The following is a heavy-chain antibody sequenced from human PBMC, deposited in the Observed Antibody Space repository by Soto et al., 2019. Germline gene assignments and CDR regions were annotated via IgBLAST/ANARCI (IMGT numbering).Heavy chain of an antibody. J-gene: IGHJ4*02. CDR2: INHSGST. D-gene: IGHD4-17*01. Sequence: SETLSLTCAVYGWYFSGYYWTWIRQPPGTGLEWIGEINHSGSTNYNPSLKSRVTISRDMSTSTAYMELSSLRPEDTAVYYCAADVGGYIYGLARHWGPGTLVTVSS. CDR1: GWYFSGYY. V-gene: IGHV4-34*01. CDR3: AADVGGYIYGLARH.